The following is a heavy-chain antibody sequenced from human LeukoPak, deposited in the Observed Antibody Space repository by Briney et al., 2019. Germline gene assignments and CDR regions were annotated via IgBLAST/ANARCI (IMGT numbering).Heavy chain of an antibody. CDR2: IIPIFGTA. Sequence: ASVKVSCKASGGTFSSYAISWVRQAPGQGLEWMGGIIPIFGTANYAQKFQGRVTITADESTSTAYMELSSLRSEDTAVYYCASLSPGMVYAIFPGTFPFDIWGQGTMVTVSS. J-gene: IGHJ3*02. CDR3: ASLSPGMVYAIFPGTFPFDI. CDR1: GGTFSSYA. V-gene: IGHV1-69*13. D-gene: IGHD2-8*01.